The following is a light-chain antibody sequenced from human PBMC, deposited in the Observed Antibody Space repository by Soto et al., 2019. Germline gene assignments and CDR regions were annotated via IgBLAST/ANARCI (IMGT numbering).Light chain of an antibody. V-gene: IGLV2-14*01. J-gene: IGLJ1*01. CDR2: EVN. CDR1: NNDVDVFHY. Sequence: QSALTQPASVSGSPGQSITISCTGTNNDVDVFHYVSWYQQHPGKAPRLLMYEVNNRPSGISNRFSGSKAANTASLTISGLQTEDEADYYCCLHASINTRVFGSGTKLTVL. CDR3: CLHASINTRV.